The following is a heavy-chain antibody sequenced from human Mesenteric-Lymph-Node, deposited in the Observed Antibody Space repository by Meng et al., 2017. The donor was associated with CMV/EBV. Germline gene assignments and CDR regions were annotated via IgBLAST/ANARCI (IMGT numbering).Heavy chain of an antibody. CDR2: VSYDASQK. CDR1: GFTFSAYG. J-gene: IGHJ5*02. V-gene: IGHV3-30*19. Sequence: QVQLVESGGGVVQPGRSLRLSCVASGFTFSAYGMHWVRQAPGKGLEWVAVVSYDASQKYYADSVKGRFTISREDSKNTLFLQMNSLRAEDTGVYYCVTDPPLTGGRWFDPWGQGTLVTVSS. D-gene: IGHD3-16*01. CDR3: VTDPPLTGGRWFDP.